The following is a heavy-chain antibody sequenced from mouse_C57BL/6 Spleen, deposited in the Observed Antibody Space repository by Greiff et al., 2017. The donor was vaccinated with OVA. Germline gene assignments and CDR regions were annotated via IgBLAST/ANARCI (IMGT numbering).Heavy chain of an antibody. Sequence: EVMLVESGGGLVKPGGSLKLSCAASGFTFSSYAMSRVRQTPEKRLEWVATISDGGSYTYYPDNVKGRFTISRDNAKNNLYLQMSHLKSEDTAMYYCAREGDYYGSSYWAWFAYWGQGTLVTVSA. CDR3: AREGDYYGSSYWAWFAY. D-gene: IGHD1-1*01. J-gene: IGHJ3*01. CDR2: ISDGGSYT. V-gene: IGHV5-4*01. CDR1: GFTFSSYA.